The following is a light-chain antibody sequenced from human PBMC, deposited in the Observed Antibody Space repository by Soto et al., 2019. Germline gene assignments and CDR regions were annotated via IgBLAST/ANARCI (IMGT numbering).Light chain of an antibody. CDR3: QQYGDPPIT. V-gene: IGKV3-20*01. Sequence: EIVLTQSPGTLSLSPGERATRSCRASHSVSSNYLAWYQQKPGQAPRLLIYGASNRATGIPDRFSGSGSGTDFTLTISRLEPGDFAVFYCQQYGDPPITFGQGTRLEIK. CDR1: HSVSSNY. CDR2: GAS. J-gene: IGKJ5*01.